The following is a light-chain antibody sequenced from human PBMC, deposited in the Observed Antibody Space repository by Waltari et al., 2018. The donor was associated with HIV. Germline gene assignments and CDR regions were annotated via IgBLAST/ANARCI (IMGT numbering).Light chain of an antibody. V-gene: IGLV2-11*01. CDR3: SSYAGRYKYV. CDR2: DVN. J-gene: IGLJ2*01. Sequence: QSALTQPRSVSGSPGQSVTISCTGSSSDVGGYHYVSWDQRHPGKAPNLMIYDVNRRPSWCPGRFSGSKSGNTASLPISGLEAEDEGDYFCSSYAGRYKYVFGGGTSLTVL. CDR1: SSDVGGYHY.